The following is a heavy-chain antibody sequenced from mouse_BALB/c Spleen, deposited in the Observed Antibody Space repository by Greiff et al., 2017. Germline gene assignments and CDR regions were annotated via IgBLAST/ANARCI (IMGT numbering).Heavy chain of an antibody. CDR1: GYTFTSYW. Sequence: QVHVKQSGAELAKPGASVKMSCKASGYTFTSYWMHWVKQRPGQGLEWIGYINPSTGYTEYNQKFKDKATLTADKSSSTAYMQLSSLTSEDSAVYYCALRYFDYWGQGTTLTVSS. CDR2: INPSTGYT. J-gene: IGHJ2*01. V-gene: IGHV1-7*01. CDR3: ALRYFDY. D-gene: IGHD1-1*01.